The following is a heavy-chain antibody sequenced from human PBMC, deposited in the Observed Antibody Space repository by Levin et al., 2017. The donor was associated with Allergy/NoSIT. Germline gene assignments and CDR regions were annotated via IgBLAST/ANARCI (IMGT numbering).Heavy chain of an antibody. CDR3: ARASRSGWTGVGRYYYGLDV. CDR1: GFTFDNYA. Sequence: PGGSLRLSCAASGFTFDNYAMTLVRQIPGKGLDWVASSSDSGTSIYYADSVRGRFTISGDNSKNLLYLQMNGLRAEDTAIYFCARASRSGWTGVGRYYYGLDVWGQGTTVTVSS. V-gene: IGHV3-23*01. CDR2: SSDSGTSI. D-gene: IGHD6-19*01. J-gene: IGHJ6*02.